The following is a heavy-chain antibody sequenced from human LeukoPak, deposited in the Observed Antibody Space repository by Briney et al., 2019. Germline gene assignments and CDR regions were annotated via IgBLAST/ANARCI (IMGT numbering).Heavy chain of an antibody. CDR3: ARVLGGGNSIHFDY. V-gene: IGHV1-8*03. J-gene: IGHJ4*02. Sequence: SSVKVSCKASGYTFGTYDINWVRQATGQGREWVGWTNPNTGNTGYAQKFQGRVTISSNSAITTAYLELSSLRSEDTAVYFCARVLGGGNSIHFDYWGQGTLVTVPS. CDR1: GYTFGTYD. CDR2: TNPNTGNT. D-gene: IGHD4-23*01.